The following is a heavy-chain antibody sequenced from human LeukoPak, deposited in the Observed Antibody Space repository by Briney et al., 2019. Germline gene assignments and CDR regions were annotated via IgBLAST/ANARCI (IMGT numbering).Heavy chain of an antibody. Sequence: SVKVSCKASGYTFTSYGISWVRQAPGQGLEWMGGIIPIFGTADYAQKFQGRVTITADESTSTAYMELSSLRSEDTAVYYCAREEDRKRSYWGQGTLVTVSS. J-gene: IGHJ4*02. V-gene: IGHV1-69*13. CDR2: IIPIFGTA. CDR1: GYTFTSYG. CDR3: AREEDRKRSY.